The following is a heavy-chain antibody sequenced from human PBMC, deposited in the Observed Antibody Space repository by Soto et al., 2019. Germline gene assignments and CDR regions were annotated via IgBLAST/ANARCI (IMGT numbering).Heavy chain of an antibody. CDR2: IYHSGST. CDR3: ARGGYCSGGSCSTLGDFDY. D-gene: IGHD2-15*01. Sequence: WGWIRQPPGKGLEWIGSIYHSGSTYYNPSLKSRVTISVDTSKNQFSLKLSSVTAADTAVYYCARGGYCSGGSCSTLGDFDYWGQGTLVTVSS. J-gene: IGHJ4*02. V-gene: IGHV4-38-2*02.